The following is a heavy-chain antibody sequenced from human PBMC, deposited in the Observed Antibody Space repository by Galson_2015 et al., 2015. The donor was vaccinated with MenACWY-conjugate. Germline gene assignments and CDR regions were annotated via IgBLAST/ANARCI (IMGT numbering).Heavy chain of an antibody. Sequence: CAISGDSVSSNSAAWNWIRQSPSRGLEWLGRTSYRSKWYNDYAVSVKSRITINPDTSKNQFSLQLNSVTPEDTAVYYCARDMLAAAGQDAFDIWGQGTMVTVSS. J-gene: IGHJ3*02. D-gene: IGHD6-13*01. CDR2: TSYRSKWYN. CDR3: ARDMLAAAGQDAFDI. CDR1: GDSVSSNSAA. V-gene: IGHV6-1*01.